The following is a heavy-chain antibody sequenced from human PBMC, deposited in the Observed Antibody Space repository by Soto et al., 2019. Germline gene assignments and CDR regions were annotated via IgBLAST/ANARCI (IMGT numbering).Heavy chain of an antibody. CDR3: ARAFFYQGSDSRGYSFDAFDF. CDR2: ISANTGSS. Sequence: QVQLVQSGAEVKKPGASVKVSCKASGYTFTSSGMSWVRQAPGQGLEWMGWISANTGSSAYAQRLQGRGTMTTDISTSTAYMELRSLRSDDTAAYYCARAFFYQGSDSRGYSFDAFDFWGPGTLVTVSS. CDR1: GYTFTSSG. V-gene: IGHV1-18*01. J-gene: IGHJ3*01. D-gene: IGHD3-22*01.